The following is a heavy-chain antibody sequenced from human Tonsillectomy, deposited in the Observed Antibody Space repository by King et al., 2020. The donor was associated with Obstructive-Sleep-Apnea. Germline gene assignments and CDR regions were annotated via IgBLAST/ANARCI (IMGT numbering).Heavy chain of an antibody. CDR3: ATLYPNLRGYFDY. D-gene: IGHD3-16*01. Sequence: VQLQESGPGLVKPSETLSLTCTVSGDFISSYYWSWIRQPPGKGLEWIGYIYYSGSTNYNSSLKSRVTISVDTSKNLFSLKLSSVTAADTAVYYCATLYPNLRGYFDYWGQGTLVTVSS. V-gene: IGHV4-59*08. CDR2: IYYSGST. J-gene: IGHJ4*02. CDR1: GDFISSYY.